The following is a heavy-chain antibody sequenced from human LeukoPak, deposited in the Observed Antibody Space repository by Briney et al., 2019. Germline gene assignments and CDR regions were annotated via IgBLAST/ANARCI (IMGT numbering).Heavy chain of an antibody. J-gene: IGHJ4*02. V-gene: IGHV3-21*01. CDR3: ARDPGGIAVAGTNFDY. CDR1: GFTFSSYS. CDR2: ISSSSSYI. D-gene: IGHD6-13*01. Sequence: PGGSLRLYCAASGFTFSSYSMNWVRQAPGKGLEWVSSISSSSSYIYYADSVKGRFTISRDNAKNSLYLQMNSLRAEDTAVYYCARDPGGIAVAGTNFDYWGQGTLVTVSS.